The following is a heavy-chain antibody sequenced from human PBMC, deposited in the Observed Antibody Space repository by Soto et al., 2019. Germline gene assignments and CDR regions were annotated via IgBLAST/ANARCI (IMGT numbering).Heavy chain of an antibody. Sequence: EVQLVESGGGLVKPGGSLRLSCAASGFTFSNAWMSWVRQAPGKGLEWVGRIKSKTDGGTTDYAAPVKGRFTISRDDSKNTLYLLMNSLKTEDTAVYYCTTFRNDVVRGVKVYWGQGTLVTVSS. D-gene: IGHD3-10*01. CDR1: GFTFSNAW. V-gene: IGHV3-15*01. CDR3: TTFRNDVVRGVKVY. J-gene: IGHJ4*02. CDR2: IKSKTDGGTT.